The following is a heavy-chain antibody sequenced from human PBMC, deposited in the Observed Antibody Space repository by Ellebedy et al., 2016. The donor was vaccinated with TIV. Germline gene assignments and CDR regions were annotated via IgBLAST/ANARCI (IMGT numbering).Heavy chain of an antibody. V-gene: IGHV3-30*01. CDR1: GFAFNEYA. CDR3: AKDIDGSSFYPRGLDV. CDR2: ISSDGSNK. J-gene: IGHJ6*02. D-gene: IGHD3-22*01. Sequence: PGGSLRLSCTASGFAFNEYAMHWVRQAPGKGLQWVAVISSDGSNKYYADSVKGRFTISRDNSKNTLHLQMNSLRAEDTALYYCAKDIDGSSFYPRGLDVWGQGTTVIVSS.